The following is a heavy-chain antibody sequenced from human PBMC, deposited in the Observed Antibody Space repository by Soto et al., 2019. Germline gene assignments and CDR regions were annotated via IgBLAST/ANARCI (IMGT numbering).Heavy chain of an antibody. CDR2: INPNSGGT. CDR1: GYTFTGYY. CDR3: ARDRGPYSYRYYYYYGMDV. Sequence: ASVKVSCKASGYTFTGYYMHWVRQAPGQGLEWMGWINPNSGGTNYAQKFQGRVTMTRDTSISTAYMELSRLRSDDTAVYYCARDRGPYSYRYYYYYGMDVWGQGTTVTVPS. D-gene: IGHD5-18*01. J-gene: IGHJ6*02. V-gene: IGHV1-2*02.